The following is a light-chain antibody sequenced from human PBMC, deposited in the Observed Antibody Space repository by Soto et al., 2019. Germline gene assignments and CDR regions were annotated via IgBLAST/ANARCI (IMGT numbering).Light chain of an antibody. CDR3: SSSTNTTTLVI. CDR1: SSDIGRYKF. CDR2: EGT. V-gene: IGLV2-14*01. J-gene: IGLJ2*01. Sequence: QSALTQPASVSGSPGQSVTISCTGTSSDIGRYKFVSWFQQHPGKAPKLLIFEGTNRPSGASNRFSGSKSGNTASLTISGLQAEDAAIYFCSSSTNTTTLVIFGGGPKVTVL.